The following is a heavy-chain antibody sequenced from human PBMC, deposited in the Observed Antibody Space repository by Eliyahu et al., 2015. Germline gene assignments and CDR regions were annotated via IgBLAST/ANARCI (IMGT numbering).Heavy chain of an antibody. J-gene: IGHJ4*02. CDR3: ARYPVSGSYSPYLDY. Sequence: EVKKPGSSVKVSCKASGGTFSSYAISWVRQAPGQGLEWMGGIIPIFGTANYAQKFQGRVTITADESTSTAYMELSSLRSEDTAVYYCARYPVSGSYSPYLDYWGQGTLVTVSS. D-gene: IGHD1-26*01. V-gene: IGHV1-69*01. CDR1: GGTFSSYA. CDR2: IIPIFGTA.